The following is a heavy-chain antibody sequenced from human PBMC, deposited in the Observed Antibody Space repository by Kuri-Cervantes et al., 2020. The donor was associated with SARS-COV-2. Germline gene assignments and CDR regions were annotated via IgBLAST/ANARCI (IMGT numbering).Heavy chain of an antibody. V-gene: IGHV1-69*13. CDR2: IIPIFGTA. Sequence: SVKVSCKASGGTFSSYAISWVRQAPGQGLEWMGRIIPIFGTANYAQKFQGRATITADESTSTAYMELSSLRSEDTAVYYCARDHSSRAPGTPPYYMDVWGKGTTVTVSS. J-gene: IGHJ6*03. CDR3: ARDHSSRAPGTPPYYMDV. CDR1: GGTFSSYA. D-gene: IGHD6-13*01.